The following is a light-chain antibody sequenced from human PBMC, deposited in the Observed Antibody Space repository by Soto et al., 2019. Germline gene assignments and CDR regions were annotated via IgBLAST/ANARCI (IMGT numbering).Light chain of an antibody. V-gene: IGKV1-5*01. Sequence: DSQMTRSAFSLCASVGDRVTITFRASQGIRNWLAWYQQKPGKAPNPLIYDASSLKSGVPARFSGSGSGTEFTLTISSLQPDDFATYYCQQYNTYSTFGQGTRLEIK. CDR1: QGIRNW. J-gene: IGKJ5*01. CDR2: DAS. CDR3: QQYNTYST.